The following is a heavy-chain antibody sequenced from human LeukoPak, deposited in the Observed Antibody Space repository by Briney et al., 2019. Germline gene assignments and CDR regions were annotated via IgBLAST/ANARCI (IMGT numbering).Heavy chain of an antibody. CDR1: GFTFDDYA. V-gene: IGHV3-9*01. D-gene: IGHD3-9*01. Sequence: GRSLRLSCAASGFTFDDYAMHWVRQAPGKGLEWVSGISWNSGSIGYADSVKGRSTISRDNAKNSLYLQMNSLRAEDTALYYCAKDAYDILTGYLGYWGQGTLVTVSS. J-gene: IGHJ4*02. CDR3: AKDAYDILTGYLGY. CDR2: ISWNSGSI.